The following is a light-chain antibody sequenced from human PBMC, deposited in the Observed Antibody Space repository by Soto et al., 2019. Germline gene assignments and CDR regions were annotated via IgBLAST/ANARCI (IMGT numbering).Light chain of an antibody. CDR3: SSYAGSNSLI. CDR1: SSDVGGYNH. CDR2: DVI. V-gene: IGLV2-8*01. Sequence: QSALTQPPSASGALGQSVTISCTGTSSDVGGYNHVSWYQQQPGKAPKLLIYDVIHRPSGVPDRFSGSKSGNTASLTVSGLQAEAEVDYYCSSYAGSNSLIFGTGTKLTVL. J-gene: IGLJ1*01.